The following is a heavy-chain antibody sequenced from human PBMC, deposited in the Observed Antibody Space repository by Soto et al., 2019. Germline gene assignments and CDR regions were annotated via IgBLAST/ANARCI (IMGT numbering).Heavy chain of an antibody. J-gene: IGHJ4*02. V-gene: IGHV3-21*01. CDR3: ARDLLAGYFDY. CDR2: IRISGSNI. Sequence: GGSLRLSCVASGFDFSSHAMHWVRQAPGKGLEWVSAIRISGSNIYYADSVKGRFTISRDNAKKSLYLQMNSLRAEDTAVYYCARDLLAGYFDYWGQGTLVTVSS. CDR1: GFDFSSHA. D-gene: IGHD3-3*02.